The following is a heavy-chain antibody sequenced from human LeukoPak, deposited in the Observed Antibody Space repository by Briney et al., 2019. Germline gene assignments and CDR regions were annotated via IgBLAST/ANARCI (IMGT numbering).Heavy chain of an antibody. J-gene: IGHJ4*02. CDR1: GFTFSSNA. V-gene: IGHV3-23*01. CDR3: AKTQGYLDY. Sequence: GGSLRLFCSAAGFTFSSNAMSWVRQAPGEGLEWVSAITGGGTTYSGDFMKGRFTISRDNSKNTLYLQVNTLRAEDTAVYYCAKTQGYLDYWGQGTLVTVSS. CDR2: ITGGGTT.